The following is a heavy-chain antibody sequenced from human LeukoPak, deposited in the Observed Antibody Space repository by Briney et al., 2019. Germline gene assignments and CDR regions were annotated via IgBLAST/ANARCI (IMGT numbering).Heavy chain of an antibody. Sequence: SETLSLTCTVSGGSIGSGSYYWSWIRQPAGKGLEWIGRIYTSGSTNYNPSLKSRVTISVDTSKNQFSLKLGSVTAADTAVYYCARDSFNGWFDYWGQGTLVTVSS. V-gene: IGHV4-61*02. CDR3: ARDSFNGWFDY. D-gene: IGHD2-8*01. CDR2: IYTSGST. J-gene: IGHJ4*02. CDR1: GGSIGSGSYY.